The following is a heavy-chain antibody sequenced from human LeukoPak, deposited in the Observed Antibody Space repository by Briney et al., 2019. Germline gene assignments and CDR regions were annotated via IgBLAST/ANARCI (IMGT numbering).Heavy chain of an antibody. CDR2: IYPGDSDT. V-gene: IGHV5-51*01. D-gene: IGHD1-14*01. J-gene: IGHJ2*01. CDR3: ARRVPGGWYFDL. Sequence: GESLQISCKGSGYSFTTHWIGWVRQMPGKGLEWMGIIYPGDSDTRYSPSSQGQVTISADKSITTAYLQWSSLKASDTALYYCARRVPGGWYFDLWGRGTLVTVSS. CDR1: GYSFTTHW.